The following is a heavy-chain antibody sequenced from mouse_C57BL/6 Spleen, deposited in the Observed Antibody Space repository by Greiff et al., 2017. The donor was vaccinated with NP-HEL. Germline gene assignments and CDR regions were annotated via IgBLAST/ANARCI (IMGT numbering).Heavy chain of an antibody. D-gene: IGHD1-1*02. CDR1: GFTFTDYY. CDR2: IRNKANGYTT. Sequence: DVMLVESGGGLVQPGGSLSLSCAASGFTFTDYYMSWVRQPPGKALEWLGFIRNKANGYTTEYSASVKGRFTISRDNSQSILYLQMNALRAEDSATYYCARSWYYGAMDYWGQGTSVTVSS. CDR3: ARSWYYGAMDY. J-gene: IGHJ4*01. V-gene: IGHV7-3*01.